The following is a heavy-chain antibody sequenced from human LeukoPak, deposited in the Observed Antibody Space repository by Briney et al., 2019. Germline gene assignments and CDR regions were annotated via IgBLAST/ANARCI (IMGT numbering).Heavy chain of an antibody. CDR3: AKRGVVIRVIIVGFHKQAYYFDS. J-gene: IGHJ4*02. CDR1: GITLSNYG. Sequence: AGGSLRLSCAVSGITLSNYGMSWVRQAPGKGLEWVAGISDSGGATNSADSVKGRFTISRDNPKNTLYLQMNSLRAEDTAVYFCAKRGVVIRVIIVGFHKQAYYFDSWGQGALVTVSS. CDR2: ISDSGGAT. V-gene: IGHV3-23*01. D-gene: IGHD3-3*01.